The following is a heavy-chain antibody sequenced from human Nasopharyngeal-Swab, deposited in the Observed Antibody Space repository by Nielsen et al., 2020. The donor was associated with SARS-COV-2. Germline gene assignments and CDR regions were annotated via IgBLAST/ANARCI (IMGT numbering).Heavy chain of an antibody. Sequence: LSLTCAASGFTFSNAWMNWVRQAPGKGLEWVSYISSSSSTIYYADSVKGRFTISRDNAKNSLHLQMNSLRAEDTAVYYCARDSVDIVATIAFTWFDPWGQGTLVTVSS. CDR2: ISSSSSTI. J-gene: IGHJ5*02. V-gene: IGHV3-48*01. CDR1: GFTFSNAW. D-gene: IGHD5-12*01. CDR3: ARDSVDIVATIAFTWFDP.